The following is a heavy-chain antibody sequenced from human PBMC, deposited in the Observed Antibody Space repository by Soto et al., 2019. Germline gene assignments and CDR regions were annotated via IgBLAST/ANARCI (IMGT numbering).Heavy chain of an antibody. J-gene: IGHJ3*01. Sequence: GGSLRLSCAASGFTFSSYSMNWVRQAPGKGLEWVSSISSSSSNIYYADSVKGRFTISRDNSKNSLYLQMNSLRAEDTALYYFAKDACIIGRVPFDFWGQGTLVTVSS. CDR1: GFTFSSYS. CDR3: AKDACIIGRVPFDF. V-gene: IGHV3-21*01. CDR2: ISSSSSNI. D-gene: IGHD2-8*01.